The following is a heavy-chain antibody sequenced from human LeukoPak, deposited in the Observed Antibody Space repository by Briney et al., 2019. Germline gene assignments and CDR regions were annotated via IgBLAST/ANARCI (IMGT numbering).Heavy chain of an antibody. CDR3: AREVVGATNYYYYMDV. Sequence: GGSLRLSCAASGFTFSRYWMHWVRQAPGKGLVWVSRIKSDGSSTTYADSVKGRFTISRDNAKKTLNLQMNSLRAEDTAVYYCAREVVGATNYYYYMDVWGKGTTVTVS. D-gene: IGHD1-26*01. CDR2: IKSDGSST. V-gene: IGHV3-74*01. J-gene: IGHJ6*03. CDR1: GFTFSRYW.